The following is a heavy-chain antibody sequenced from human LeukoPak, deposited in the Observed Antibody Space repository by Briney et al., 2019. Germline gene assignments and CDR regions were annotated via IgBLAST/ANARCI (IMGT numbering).Heavy chain of an antibody. CDR2: ITWNSGSL. V-gene: IGHV3-9*01. CDR3: AKGDDSSGFYDS. Sequence: LRLSCAASGFTFDDFAMHWGRQASGKGLEGVSGITWNSGSLGYADSVKGRFTISRDNAKNSLYLQMNSLRTEDTAFYYCAKGDDSSGFYDSWGQGTLVTVSP. D-gene: IGHD3-22*01. CDR1: GFTFDDFA. J-gene: IGHJ5*01.